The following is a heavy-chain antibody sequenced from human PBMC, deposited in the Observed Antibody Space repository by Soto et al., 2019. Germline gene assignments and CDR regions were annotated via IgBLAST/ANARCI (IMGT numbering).Heavy chain of an antibody. CDR1: GGTFSTSL. CDR3: ARGYTGYYDHSYYFDS. V-gene: IGHV1-69*01. Sequence: QVQLVQSGAEVKKPGSLVKVSCKASGGTFSTSLISWVRQDPGQGLEWMGGIIPIFGTPNYAQKFQGRLKITADECTGTVYMELTSLKYEDTAMYDCARGYTGYYDHSYYFDSRGQGTQVTVSS. J-gene: IGHJ4*02. CDR2: IIPIFGTP. D-gene: IGHD3-16*01.